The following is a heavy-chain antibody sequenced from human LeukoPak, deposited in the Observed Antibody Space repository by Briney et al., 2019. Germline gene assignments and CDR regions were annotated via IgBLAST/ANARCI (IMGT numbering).Heavy chain of an antibody. CDR1: GYTFTSCA. CDR3: ARVTYYYDSSGNPTTHYYYYYYMDV. Sequence: ASVKVSCKASGYTFTSCAISWVRQAPGQGLEWMGWISAYNGNTNYAQKLQGRVTMTTDTSTSTAYMELRSLRSDDTAVYYCARVTYYYDSSGNPTTHYYYYYYMDVWGKGTTVTISS. CDR2: ISAYNGNT. J-gene: IGHJ6*03. D-gene: IGHD3-22*01. V-gene: IGHV1-18*01.